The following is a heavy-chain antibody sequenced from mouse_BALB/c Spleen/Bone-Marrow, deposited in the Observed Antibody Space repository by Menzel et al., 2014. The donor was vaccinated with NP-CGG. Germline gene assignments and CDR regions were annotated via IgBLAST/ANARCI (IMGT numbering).Heavy chain of an antibody. J-gene: IGHJ4*01. CDR3: VRDEDYAMDY. CDR1: GFTFSSFG. V-gene: IGHV5-17*02. CDR2: ISSGSSTI. Sequence: EVKLMESGGGLVQPGGSRKLSCAASGFTFSSFGMHWVRQAPEKGLEWVAYISSGSSTIYYADTVKGRFTISRDNPKNTLFLQMTSLRSEDTAMYYCVRDEDYAMDYWGQGTSVTVSS.